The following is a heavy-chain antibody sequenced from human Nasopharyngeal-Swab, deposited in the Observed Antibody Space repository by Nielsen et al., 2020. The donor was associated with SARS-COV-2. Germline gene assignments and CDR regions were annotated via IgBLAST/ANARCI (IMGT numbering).Heavy chain of an antibody. J-gene: IGHJ4*02. CDR2: ISVTGGTT. CDR1: GFNFHYYA. D-gene: IGHD3-22*01. Sequence: GESLKISCAASGFNFHYYAMNWVRQAPGKGLEWVAGISVTGGTTWYADFARGRFTISRDNSKNTLYLQMNSLRAEDTAVYYCARDHGGYYYYFDYWGQGTLVTVSS. CDR3: ARDHGGYYYYFDY. V-gene: IGHV3-23*01.